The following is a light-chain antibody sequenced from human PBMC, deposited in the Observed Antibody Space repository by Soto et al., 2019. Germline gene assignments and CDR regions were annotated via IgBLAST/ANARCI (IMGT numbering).Light chain of an antibody. CDR3: QQYNNWPWT. CDR2: GAS. J-gene: IGKJ1*01. CDR1: QSVSIN. V-gene: IGKV3-15*01. Sequence: EIVITQSPITLSVSPGERATLFCRASQSVSINLAWYQQNPGQAPRILIYGASTRETGVPARFSGSGSGTEFTRTISSLQSEDFEVYYCQQYNNWPWTFGQGTKVDIK.